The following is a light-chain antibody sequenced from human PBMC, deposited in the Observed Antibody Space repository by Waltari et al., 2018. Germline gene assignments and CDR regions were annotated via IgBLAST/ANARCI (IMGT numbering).Light chain of an antibody. CDR1: SSALGGYTY. Sequence: QSALTQPASVSGSPGQSITISCTGTSSALGGYTYVSWYQRHPGKAPRLMIYDVSKRPSGVSNRFSVSKSGNRASLTISGLQAEDEADYYCCSYAGRSPVVFGGGTKLTVL. CDR2: DVS. V-gene: IGLV2-23*02. J-gene: IGLJ2*01. CDR3: CSYAGRSPVV.